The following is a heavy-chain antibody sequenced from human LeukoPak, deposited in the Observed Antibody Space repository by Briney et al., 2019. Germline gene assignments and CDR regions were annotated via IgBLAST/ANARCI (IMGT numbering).Heavy chain of an antibody. CDR1: GFTFSSYA. D-gene: IGHD5-18*01. V-gene: IGHV3-23*01. J-gene: IGHJ4*02. CDR3: AKGAASRGYTYVAN. Sequence: GGSLRLSCAASGFTFSSYAMSWVRQAPGKGLEWVSAISASGGSTYYADSVKGRFSISRDNSNNTLYLQMNSLRAEDTAVYYCAKGAASRGYTYVANWGQGTLATVSS. CDR2: ISASGGST.